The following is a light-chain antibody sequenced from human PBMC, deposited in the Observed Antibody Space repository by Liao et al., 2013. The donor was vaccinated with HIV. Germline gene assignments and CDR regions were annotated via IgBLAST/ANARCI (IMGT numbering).Light chain of an antibody. J-gene: IGLJ2*01. CDR1: VLAERY. CDR3: QAWDSSTGV. CDR2: KDS. Sequence: SYELTQPSSVSVSPGQTATITCSGDVLAERYARWFQQKPGQAPVLVIYKDSERPSGIPERFSGSISGNTATLAISETQAVDEADYYCQAWDSSTGVFGGGTELTVL. V-gene: IGLV3-27*01.